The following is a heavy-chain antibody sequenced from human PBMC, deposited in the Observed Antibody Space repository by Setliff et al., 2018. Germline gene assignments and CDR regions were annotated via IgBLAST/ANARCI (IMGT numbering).Heavy chain of an antibody. D-gene: IGHD1-26*01. CDR3: AKGGGRYHTDS. Sequence: PSETLSLTCAVSGDSISSGNWWSWVRQPPEKGLEWIGEINHSGNTNYNPSLKSRVTISVDKSKNHFSLKLTSVTAADTAVYYCAKGGGRYHTDSWGLGTLVTVSS. J-gene: IGHJ4*02. CDR2: INHSGNT. CDR1: GDSISSGNW. V-gene: IGHV4-4*02.